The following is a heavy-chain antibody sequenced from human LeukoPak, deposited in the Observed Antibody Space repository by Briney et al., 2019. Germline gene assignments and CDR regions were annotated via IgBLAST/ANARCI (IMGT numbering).Heavy chain of an antibody. V-gene: IGHV4-39*01. D-gene: IGHD5-18*01. CDR2: IYYSGST. CDR3: ARGRIQLDY. J-gene: IGHJ4*02. Sequence: PSETLSLTCTVSGGSISSSSYYWGWIRQPPGKGLEWMGSIYYSGSTYYNPSLKSRVTISVDTSKNQFSLKLSSVTAADTAVYYCARGRIQLDYWGQGTLVTVSS. CDR1: GGSISSSSYY.